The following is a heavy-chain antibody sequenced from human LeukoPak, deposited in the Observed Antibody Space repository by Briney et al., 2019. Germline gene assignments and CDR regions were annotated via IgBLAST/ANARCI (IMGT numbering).Heavy chain of an antibody. J-gene: IGHJ6*02. D-gene: IGHD2-2*03. CDR3: ARACGYCSSTSSPYYYYYGMDV. Sequence: ASVKVSCKASGYTFTSYGISWVRQAPGQGLEWMGWISAYNGNTNYAQKLQGRVTMTTDTSTSTAYMELRSLRSDDTAVYYCARACGYCSSTSSPYYYYYGMDVWGQGTTVTVSS. CDR2: ISAYNGNT. CDR1: GYTFTSYG. V-gene: IGHV1-18*01.